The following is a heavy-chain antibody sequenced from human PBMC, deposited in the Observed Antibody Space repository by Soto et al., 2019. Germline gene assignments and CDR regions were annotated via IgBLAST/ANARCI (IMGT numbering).Heavy chain of an antibody. D-gene: IGHD1-1*01. CDR2: ISYDGSNK. Sequence: GGSLRLSCAASGFTFSSYAMHWVRQAPGKGLEWVAVISYDGSNKYYADSVKGRFTISRDNSKNTLYLQMNSLRAEDTAVYYCARDYFQLERSDYYGMDVWGQGTTVTVSS. V-gene: IGHV3-30-3*01. CDR3: ARDYFQLERSDYYGMDV. CDR1: GFTFSSYA. J-gene: IGHJ6*02.